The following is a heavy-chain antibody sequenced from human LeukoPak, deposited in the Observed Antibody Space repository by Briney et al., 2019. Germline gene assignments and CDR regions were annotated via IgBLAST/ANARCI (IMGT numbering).Heavy chain of an antibody. Sequence: GGSLRLSCAASGFTFSRYWMSWVRQAPGKGLEWVSVIYSGGSTYYADSVKGRFTISRDNSKNTLYLQMNSLRAEDTAVYYCASSDIVGATHFDYWGQGTLVTVSS. V-gene: IGHV3-53*01. CDR3: ASSDIVGATHFDY. CDR1: GFTFSRYW. CDR2: IYSGGST. D-gene: IGHD1-26*01. J-gene: IGHJ4*02.